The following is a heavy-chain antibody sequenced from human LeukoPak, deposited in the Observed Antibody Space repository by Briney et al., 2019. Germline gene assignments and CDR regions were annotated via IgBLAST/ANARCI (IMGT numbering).Heavy chain of an antibody. CDR2: IKQDGSEK. Sequence: PGGSLRLSCAASGFTFSTYWMSWVRQAPGKGLEWVANIKQDGSEKHYVDSVKGRFIISRDNAKNSLYLQMNSLRAEDTALYYCAKGINGYFDYWGQGTLVTVSS. J-gene: IGHJ4*02. CDR1: GFTFSTYW. CDR3: AKGINGYFDY. D-gene: IGHD2-8*01. V-gene: IGHV3-7*03.